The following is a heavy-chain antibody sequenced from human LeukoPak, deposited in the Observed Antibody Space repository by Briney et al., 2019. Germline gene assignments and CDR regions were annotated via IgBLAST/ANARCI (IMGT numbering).Heavy chain of an antibody. CDR3: ARRDQPPDY. J-gene: IGHJ4*02. CDR2: ISSTGGST. V-gene: IGHV3-23*01. D-gene: IGHD2-2*01. CDR1: GFTFSSYA. Sequence: GGSLRLSCAASGFTFSSYAMSWVRQAPGKGLEWVSGISSTGGSTIYADSVKGRFTISRDNSKNTLYLQMNNLRTEDTAIYYCARRDQPPDYWGQGTLVTVSS.